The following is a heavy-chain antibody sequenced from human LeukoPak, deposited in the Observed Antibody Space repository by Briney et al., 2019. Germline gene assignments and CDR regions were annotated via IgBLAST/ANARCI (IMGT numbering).Heavy chain of an antibody. V-gene: IGHV3-7*05. D-gene: IGHD3-22*01. CDR3: ARYYYDSSGYPRFDP. CDR1: GFTFSSYW. Sequence: GGSLRLSCAASGFTFSSYWMSWVRHAPGKGLEWVANIKQDGSEKYYVDSVKGRFTISRDNAKNSLYLQMNSLRAEDTAVYYCARYYYDSSGYPRFDPWGQGTLVTVSS. CDR2: IKQDGSEK. J-gene: IGHJ5*02.